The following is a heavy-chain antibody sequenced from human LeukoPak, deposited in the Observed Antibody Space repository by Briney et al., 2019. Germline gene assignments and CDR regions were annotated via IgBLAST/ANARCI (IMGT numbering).Heavy chain of an antibody. Sequence: PSETLSLTCTVSGGSISSYYWSWIRQPAGKGLEWTGYIYYSGSTNYNPSLKSRVTISVDTSKNQFSLKLSSVTAADTAVYYCATTYCSGGSCRVDYWGQGTLVTVSS. CDR1: GGSISSYY. D-gene: IGHD2-15*01. V-gene: IGHV4-59*01. CDR3: ATTYCSGGSCRVDY. J-gene: IGHJ4*02. CDR2: IYYSGST.